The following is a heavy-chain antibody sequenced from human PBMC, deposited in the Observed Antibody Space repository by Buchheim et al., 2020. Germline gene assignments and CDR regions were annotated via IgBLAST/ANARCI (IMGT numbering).Heavy chain of an antibody. CDR3: ARTPGYCSGGSCRELNWFDP. Sequence: QVQLQESGPGLVKPSQTLSLTCTVSGGSISSGSYYWSWIRQPAGKGLEWIGRIYTSGSTNYNPSLKSRVTISVDTSKNQFSLKLSSVTAADTAVYYCARTPGYCSGGSCRELNWFDPWGQGTL. CDR1: GGSISSGSYY. CDR2: IYTSGST. V-gene: IGHV4-61*02. D-gene: IGHD2-15*01. J-gene: IGHJ5*02.